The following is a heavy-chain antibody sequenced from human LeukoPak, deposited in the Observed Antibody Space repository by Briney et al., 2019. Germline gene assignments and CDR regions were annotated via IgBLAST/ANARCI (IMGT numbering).Heavy chain of an antibody. CDR3: AKDFPRSGVDPAVY. CDR2: IIGSGGST. J-gene: IGHJ4*02. CDR1: GFTFSSYA. Sequence: PGGSLRLSCAASGFTFSSYAMSWVRQAPGKELEWVSAIIGSGGSTYYADSVKGRLTISRDNSKHTLHLQMNSLRAEDTAVYYCAKDFPRSGVDPAVYWGQGTLVTVSS. D-gene: IGHD3-3*01. V-gene: IGHV3-23*01.